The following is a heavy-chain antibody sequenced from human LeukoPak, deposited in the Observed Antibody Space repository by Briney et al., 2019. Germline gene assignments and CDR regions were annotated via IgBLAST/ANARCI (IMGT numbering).Heavy chain of an antibody. J-gene: IGHJ4*02. CDR1: GFTFSSYG. V-gene: IGHV3-33*01. CDR3: ARDVGKYYFDY. Sequence: GGSLRLSCAASGFTFSSYGMHWVRQAPGKELEWVAVIWYDGSNKYYADSVKGRFTISRDNSKNTLYLQMNSLRAEDTAVYYCARDVGKYYFDYWGQGTLVTVSS. CDR2: IWYDGSNK. D-gene: IGHD1-26*01.